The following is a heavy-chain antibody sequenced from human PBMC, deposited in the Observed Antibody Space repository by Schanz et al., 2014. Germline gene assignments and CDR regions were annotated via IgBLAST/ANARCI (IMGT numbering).Heavy chain of an antibody. CDR1: GFTLTSYA. CDR3: AKHVRSLTGNDY. Sequence: EVQLVESGGGLVQPGGSLRLSCEASGFTLTSYALTWVRQAPGKGLEWVAGISGSGGSTDYADSVKGRFIIPRDNSKNTLYLQMNSLRAEDTAVYYCAKHVRSLTGNDYWGQGTLVTVSS. D-gene: IGHD3-9*01. J-gene: IGHJ4*02. V-gene: IGHV3-23*04. CDR2: ISGSGGST.